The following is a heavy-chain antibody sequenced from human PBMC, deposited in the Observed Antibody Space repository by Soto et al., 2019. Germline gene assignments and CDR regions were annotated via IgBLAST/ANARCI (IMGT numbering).Heavy chain of an antibody. V-gene: IGHV4-39*01. D-gene: IGHD2-21*01. CDR3: ATYGGDTGRFDY. J-gene: IGHJ4*02. CDR2: SGTT. Sequence: SETLSLTCTVSGGSMISSRYYWGWIRQPPGKGLEWIGSGTTYYNPSLKSRVTISVDTSKNQFSLRLSSVTAADTAVYYCATYGGDTGRFDYWGQGTLVTVSS. CDR1: GGSMISSRYY.